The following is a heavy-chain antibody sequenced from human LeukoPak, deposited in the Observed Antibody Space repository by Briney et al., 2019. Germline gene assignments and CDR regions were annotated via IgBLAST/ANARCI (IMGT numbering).Heavy chain of an antibody. CDR1: GYTFTSYG. J-gene: IGHJ4*02. CDR2: ISAYNGNT. V-gene: IGHV1-18*01. Sequence: ASVKVSCKASGYTFTSYGISWVRQAPGQGLEWMGWISAYNGNTNYAQKLQGRVTMTTDTSTSTAYMELRSLRSDDTVVYYCARVESVVGFGELSISPLGYWGQGTLVTVSS. D-gene: IGHD3-10*01. CDR3: ARVESVVGFGELSISPLGY.